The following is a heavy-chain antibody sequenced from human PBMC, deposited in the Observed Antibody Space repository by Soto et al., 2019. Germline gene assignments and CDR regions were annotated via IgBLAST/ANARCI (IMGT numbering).Heavy chain of an antibody. CDR1: GYSFTSYA. Sequence: EASVKVSCKASGYSFTSYAIYWVRQAPGQRLEWMGWINAGNGNTKYSQKLQGRVTFTGDTSASTALMELSSLRSEDTAVYFCARGVENIVVVLDVFGYYGMDVWGQGTTVTVSS. CDR3: ARGVENIVVVLDVFGYYGMDV. D-gene: IGHD2-2*01. V-gene: IGHV1-3*01. J-gene: IGHJ6*02. CDR2: INAGNGNT.